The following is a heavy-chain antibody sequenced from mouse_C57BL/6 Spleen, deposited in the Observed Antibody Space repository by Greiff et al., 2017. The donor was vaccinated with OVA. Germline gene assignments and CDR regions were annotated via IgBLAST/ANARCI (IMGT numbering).Heavy chain of an antibody. CDR1: GYTFTDYN. CDR2: INPNNGGT. D-gene: IGHD2-1*01. V-gene: IGHV1-18*01. CDR3: ARPIYYGNYWYFDV. J-gene: IGHJ1*03. Sequence: EVQRVESGPELVKPGASVKIPCKASGYTFTDYNMDWVKQSHGKSLEWIGDINPNNGGTIYNQKFKGKATLTVDKSSSTAYMELRSLTSEDTAVYYCARPIYYGNYWYFDVWGTGTTVTVSS.